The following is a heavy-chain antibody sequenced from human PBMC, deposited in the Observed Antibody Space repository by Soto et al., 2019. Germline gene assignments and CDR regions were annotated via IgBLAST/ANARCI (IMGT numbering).Heavy chain of an antibody. V-gene: IGHV4-34*01. CDR2: INHSGST. CDR1: GGSFSGYY. Sequence: SETLSLTCAVYGGSFSGYYWSWIRQPPGKGLEWIGEINHSGSTSYNPSLKSRVTISVDTSKNQFSLKLSSVTAADTAVYYCARAQSIRGVIIVPYYFDCWGQGTLVTVSS. D-gene: IGHD3-10*01. CDR3: ARAQSIRGVIIVPYYFDC. J-gene: IGHJ4*02.